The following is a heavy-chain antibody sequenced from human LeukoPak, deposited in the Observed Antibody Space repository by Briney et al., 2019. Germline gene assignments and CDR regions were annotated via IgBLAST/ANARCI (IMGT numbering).Heavy chain of an antibody. V-gene: IGHV4-34*01. CDR1: GGSFSGYS. J-gene: IGHJ4*02. CDR2: INHSGGT. Sequence: SETLSLTCAVYGGSFSGYSWNWIRQPPVKGLEWIGEINHSGGTNYNPSLKSRVTISVDTSKNQFSMNLNSVTAADTAVYYCAQLVAGTHYHFDYWGQGTLVTVSS. D-gene: IGHD6-19*01. CDR3: AQLVAGTHYHFDY.